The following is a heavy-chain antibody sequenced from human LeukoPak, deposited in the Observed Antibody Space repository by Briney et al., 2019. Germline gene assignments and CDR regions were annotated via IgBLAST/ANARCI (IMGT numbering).Heavy chain of an antibody. Sequence: GGSLRLSCAASEFALVSYAMSWVRQAPWKGLEWVSTSSGSGETTYYADSVKGRFTISRDNSKNTVYLQMNSLKAEDTAVYYCLRTDYGSGSYRRFSWFDPWGQGTLVTVSS. D-gene: IGHD3-10*01. V-gene: IGHV3-23*01. CDR2: SSGSGETT. CDR1: EFALVSYA. J-gene: IGHJ5*02. CDR3: LRTDYGSGSYRRFSWFDP.